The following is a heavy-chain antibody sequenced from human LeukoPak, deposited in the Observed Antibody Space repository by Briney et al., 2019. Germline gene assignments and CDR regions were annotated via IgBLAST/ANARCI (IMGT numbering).Heavy chain of an antibody. V-gene: IGHV3-30*18. D-gene: IGHD2-15*01. CDR3: AKDVGYCSGGSCSSFDF. Sequence: PGRSLRLSCAASGFTFSDYNMHWVRQAPGKGLEWVALISYDGSNKYYADSVKGRFTVFRDNSKNALYLQMNSLRTEDTAVYYCAKDVGYCSGGSCSSFDFWGQGILVTVSS. CDR1: GFTFSDYN. CDR2: ISYDGSNK. J-gene: IGHJ4*02.